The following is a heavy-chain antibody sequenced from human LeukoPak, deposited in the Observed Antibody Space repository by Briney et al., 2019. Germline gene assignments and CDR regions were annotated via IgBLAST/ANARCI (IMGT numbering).Heavy chain of an antibody. D-gene: IGHD2-2*01. Sequence: SETLSLTCAVYGGSFSGYYWSWIRQPPGKGLEWIGEINHSGSTNYNPSLKSRVTISVDTSKNQFSLKLSSVTAADTAVYYCAREVVVPAALVNGIDALDIWGQGTMVTVSS. V-gene: IGHV4-34*01. CDR2: INHSGST. J-gene: IGHJ3*02. CDR1: GGSFSGYY. CDR3: AREVVVPAALVNGIDALDI.